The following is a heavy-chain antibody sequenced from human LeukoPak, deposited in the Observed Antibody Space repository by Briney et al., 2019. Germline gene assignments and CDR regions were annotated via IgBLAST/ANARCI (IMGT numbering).Heavy chain of an antibody. CDR1: GFTFSSYA. V-gene: IGHV3-48*01. J-gene: IGHJ6*02. CDR2: ISSSSSTI. CDR3: ATNYYGSGRDV. D-gene: IGHD3-10*01. Sequence: GGSLRLSCAASGFTFSSYAMNWVRQAPGKGLEWVSYISSSSSTIYYADSVKGRFTISRDNAKNSLYLQMNSLRAEDTAVYYCATNYYGSGRDVWGQGTTVTVSS.